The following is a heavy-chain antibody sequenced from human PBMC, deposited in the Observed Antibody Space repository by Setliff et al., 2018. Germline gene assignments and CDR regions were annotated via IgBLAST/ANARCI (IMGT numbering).Heavy chain of an antibody. J-gene: IGHJ5*02. CDR1: GGTFSDYY. CDR3: ARGRNVAARLLDT. V-gene: IGHV4-34*01. D-gene: IGHD6-6*01. CDR2: INHSGTT. Sequence: SETLSLTCTAYGGTFSDYYWTWIRQPPGKGLEWIGEINHSGTTNYNPSLESRVTISVDTSKNQFSLTMSSVTAADAAVYYCARGRNVAARLLDTWGQGSRVTV.